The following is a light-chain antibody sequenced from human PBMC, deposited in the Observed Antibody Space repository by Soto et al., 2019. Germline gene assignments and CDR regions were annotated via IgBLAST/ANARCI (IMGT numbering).Light chain of an antibody. V-gene: IGKV1-12*01. CDR1: RNIKTS. Sequence: DIQMTQSRSSVSASVGDRVTITCRASRNIKTSLAWYQQRPGKGPELLIYDASTLQSGVPSRISGSGSGTEFTLTISRLQPEDFATFFCQQINSFPPSFGGGTKVDIK. CDR3: QQINSFPPS. CDR2: DAS. J-gene: IGKJ4*01.